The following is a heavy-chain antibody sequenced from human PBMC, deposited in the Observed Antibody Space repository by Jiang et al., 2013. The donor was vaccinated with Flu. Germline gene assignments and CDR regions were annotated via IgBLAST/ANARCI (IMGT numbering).Heavy chain of an antibody. J-gene: IGHJ4*02. Sequence: GSGLVKPSETLSLTCTVSGGSISSYYWSWIRQPPGKGLEWIGYIYYSGSTNYNPSLKSRVTISVDTSKNQFSLKLSSVTAADTAVYYCARAAVAKIIYFDYWGQGTLVTVSS. V-gene: IGHV4-59*01. CDR3: ARAAVAKIIYFDY. CDR2: IYYSGST. D-gene: IGHD6-19*01. CDR1: GGSISSYY.